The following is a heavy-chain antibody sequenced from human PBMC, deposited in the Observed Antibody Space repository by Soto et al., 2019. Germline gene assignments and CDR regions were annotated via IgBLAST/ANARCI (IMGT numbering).Heavy chain of an antibody. D-gene: IGHD3-10*01. J-gene: IGHJ3*02. CDR3: ARASHGVYFDS. V-gene: IGHV3-21*05. Sequence: GGSLRLSCAASGFTFSTYWMNWVRQAPGKGLEWVSYISSSSSYTNYADSVKGRFTISRDNAKNSLYLQMNSLRAEDTAVYYCARASHGVYFDSWGQGTIVTVS. CDR1: GFTFSTYW. CDR2: ISSSSSYT.